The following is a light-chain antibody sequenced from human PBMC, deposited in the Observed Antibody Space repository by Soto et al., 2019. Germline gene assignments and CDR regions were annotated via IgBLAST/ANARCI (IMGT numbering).Light chain of an antibody. Sequence: QSVLTQPASVSGSPGQSITISCTGTYSDVGGYNFVTWYHQHPGQAPKLTIHDVDTRPSGVSNLFSVSKSGTTASLTISGLKTDDESDYYCCSYASSTSYVFGTGTKLTVL. CDR2: DVD. CDR3: CSYASSTSYV. CDR1: YSDVGGYNF. V-gene: IGLV2-14*01. J-gene: IGLJ1*01.